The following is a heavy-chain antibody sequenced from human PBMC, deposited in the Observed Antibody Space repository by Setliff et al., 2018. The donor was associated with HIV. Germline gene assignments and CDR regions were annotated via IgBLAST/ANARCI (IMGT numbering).Heavy chain of an antibody. CDR2: LSDSGDRT. CDR3: ASIELAAMVPVDY. V-gene: IGHV3-23*01. CDR1: GFTFSSNA. Sequence: GGSLRLSCEASGFTFSSNAMSWVRQAPGKGLEWVSSLSDSGDRTYYVDSVKGRFTISRDNSKNTLYLQMNSLRAEDTAVYYCASIELAAMVPVDYWGQGTLVTVSS. J-gene: IGHJ4*02. D-gene: IGHD5-18*01.